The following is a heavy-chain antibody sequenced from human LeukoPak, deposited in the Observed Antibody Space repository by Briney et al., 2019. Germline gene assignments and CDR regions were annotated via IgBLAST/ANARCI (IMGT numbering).Heavy chain of an antibody. D-gene: IGHD4/OR15-4a*01. V-gene: IGHV3-7*01. J-gene: IGHJ4*02. CDR2: IKQDGNEK. CDR1: GFRLNTYW. Sequence: GGSLRLSCAASGFRLNTYWMSWVRQAPGKGLEWVANIKQDGNEKYYADSVKGRFTISRDNGKNSLDLQMNSLGADDTAVYYCARDTLGEGEDANYAVYYFDYWGQGTVVTVSS. CDR3: ARDTLGEGEDANYAVYYFDY.